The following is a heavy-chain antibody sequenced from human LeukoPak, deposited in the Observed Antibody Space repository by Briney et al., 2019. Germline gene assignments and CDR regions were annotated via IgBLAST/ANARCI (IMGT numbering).Heavy chain of an antibody. Sequence: SETLSLTCTVSGGSISSGGYYWSWIRQHPGKGLEWIGYIYDSGSTYYNPSLKSRVTIPVDTSKNQFSLKLSSVTAADTAVYYCASGAHYYDSSGYYSGAFDIWGQGTMVTVSS. V-gene: IGHV4-31*03. J-gene: IGHJ3*02. CDR3: ASGAHYYDSSGYYSGAFDI. CDR1: GGSISSGGYY. D-gene: IGHD3-22*01. CDR2: IYDSGST.